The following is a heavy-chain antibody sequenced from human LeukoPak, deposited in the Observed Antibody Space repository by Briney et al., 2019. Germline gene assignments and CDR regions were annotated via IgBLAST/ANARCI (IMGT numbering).Heavy chain of an antibody. Sequence: SETLSLTCTVSGGSISSGSYYWGWIRQPPGKGLEWIGSIYYSGSTYYNPSLKSRVTISVDTSKNQFSLKLTSVTAADTAVYYCARGRITYYDFWSGAFDIWGQGTMVTVSS. V-gene: IGHV4-39*01. D-gene: IGHD3-3*01. CDR3: ARGRITYYDFWSGAFDI. CDR2: IYYSGST. CDR1: GGSISSGSYY. J-gene: IGHJ3*02.